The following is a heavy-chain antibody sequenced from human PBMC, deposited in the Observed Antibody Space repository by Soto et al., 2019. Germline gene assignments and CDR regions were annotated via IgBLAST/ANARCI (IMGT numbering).Heavy chain of an antibody. CDR2: FDPEDGET. J-gene: IGHJ6*02. Sequence: ASVKVSCKVSGYTLTELSMHWVRQAPGKGLEWMGSFDPEDGETIYTQTFQGRLTLTGDTSTDTAHMELSRLRSEDTAVYYCTTSLELPLGTDVWGQGTTVTVSS. D-gene: IGHD1-7*01. V-gene: IGHV1-24*01. CDR3: TTSLELPLGTDV. CDR1: GYTLTELS.